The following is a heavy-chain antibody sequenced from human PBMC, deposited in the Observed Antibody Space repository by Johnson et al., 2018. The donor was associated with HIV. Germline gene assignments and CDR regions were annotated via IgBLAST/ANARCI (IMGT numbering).Heavy chain of an antibody. CDR3: AREDMEWGAFDI. Sequence: VQLVESGGGLVKPGGSLRLSCAASGFTFDDYAMHWVRQAPGKGLEWVSGISWNSGSIGYADSVKGRFTISRDNSKNTLYMQMNSLRADDTAVYYCAREDMEWGAFDIWGQGTMVTVSS. CDR1: GFTFDDYA. J-gene: IGHJ3*02. V-gene: IGHV3-9*01. D-gene: IGHD3-3*01. CDR2: ISWNSGSI.